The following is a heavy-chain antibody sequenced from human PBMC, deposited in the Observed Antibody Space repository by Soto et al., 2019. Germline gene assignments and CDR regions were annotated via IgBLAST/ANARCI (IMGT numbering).Heavy chain of an antibody. D-gene: IGHD3-10*01. Sequence: GGSLRLSCAASGFTFSDYYMNWIRQTPGKGLEWISYISDIGSTIYYAESVKGRFTISRDNAKNSLYLQMNSLRAEDTAVYYCARHYVSFYMDVWGKGTTVTVSS. V-gene: IGHV3-11*01. CDR2: ISDIGSTI. CDR3: ARHYVSFYMDV. CDR1: GFTFSDYY. J-gene: IGHJ6*03.